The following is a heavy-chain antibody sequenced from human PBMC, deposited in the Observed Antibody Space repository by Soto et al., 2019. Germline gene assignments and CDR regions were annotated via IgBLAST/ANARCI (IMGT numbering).Heavy chain of an antibody. V-gene: IGHV3-66*01. J-gene: IGHJ4*02. Sequence: PGGSLRLSCAASGFTVSSNYMSWVRQAPGKGLEWVSVIYSGGSTYYADSVKGRFTISRDNSKNTLYLQMNSLRAEDAAVYYCARDRGVYYYDSSGSFDYWGQGTLVTVSS. CDR2: IYSGGST. CDR1: GFTVSSNY. D-gene: IGHD3-22*01. CDR3: ARDRGVYYYDSSGSFDY.